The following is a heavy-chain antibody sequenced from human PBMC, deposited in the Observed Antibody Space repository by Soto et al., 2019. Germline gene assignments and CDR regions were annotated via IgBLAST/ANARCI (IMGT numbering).Heavy chain of an antibody. J-gene: IGHJ4*02. Sequence: EVQLLESGGGLVQPGGSLRLSCAASGFTFSSYAMSWVRQAPGKGLEWVSAISGSGGSTYYADSVKGRFTISRDNSKNTLYLQMNSLRAEDTAVYYCAKDDLIVVVVAANQEDPCWGQGTLVTVSS. V-gene: IGHV3-23*01. CDR3: AKDDLIVVVVAANQEDPC. CDR1: GFTFSSYA. D-gene: IGHD2-15*01. CDR2: ISGSGGST.